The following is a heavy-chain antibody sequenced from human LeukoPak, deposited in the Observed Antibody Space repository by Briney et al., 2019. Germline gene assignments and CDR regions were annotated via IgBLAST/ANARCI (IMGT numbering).Heavy chain of an antibody. D-gene: IGHD1-26*01. CDR1: GFTFSSYA. CDR2: MSGSGGFT. V-gene: IGHV3-23*01. Sequence: PGGSLRLSCAASGFTFSSYAMSWVRQAPAKGLEWVSAMSGSGGFTYYADSVKGRFTISRDNSKNTLFLQLNSLRAEDTAVYYCAREDSGNYYFDFWGQGTLVTVSS. J-gene: IGHJ4*02. CDR3: AREDSGNYYFDF.